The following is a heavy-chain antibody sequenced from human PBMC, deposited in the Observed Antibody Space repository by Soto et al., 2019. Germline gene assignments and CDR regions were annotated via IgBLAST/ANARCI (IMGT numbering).Heavy chain of an antibody. Sequence: GGSLRLSCAASGFTFSNYAMSWVRQAPGKGLEWVSAISGSGDTIYYADSVKGRFTISRDNSKNTLYLQMNSLRAEDTAVYYCAIYLYGYIVRIYLYWCQGTLVTVFS. CDR2: ISGSGDTI. CDR1: GFTFSNYA. CDR3: AIYLYGYIVRIYLY. D-gene: IGHD2-21*01. J-gene: IGHJ4*02. V-gene: IGHV3-23*01.